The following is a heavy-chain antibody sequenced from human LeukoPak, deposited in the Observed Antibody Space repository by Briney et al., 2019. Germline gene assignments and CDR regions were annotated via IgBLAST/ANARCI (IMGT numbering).Heavy chain of an antibody. CDR2: ICGSGGCT. CDR1: GFTFNTYA. CDR3: AKTTVGYSSGRYPGWPADC. D-gene: IGHD6-19*01. Sequence: GGSLRLSCKASGFTFNTYAIYWARQAPGKGLEWVSGICGSGGCTYYADSVKGRFTISRDNSKNTVYLQMNSLTADDTAVYYCAKTTVGYSSGRYPGWPADCWGQGTLVTVSS. J-gene: IGHJ4*02. V-gene: IGHV3-23*01.